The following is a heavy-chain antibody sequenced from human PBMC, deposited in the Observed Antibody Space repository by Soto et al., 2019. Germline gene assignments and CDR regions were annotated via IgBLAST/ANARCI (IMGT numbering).Heavy chain of an antibody. J-gene: IGHJ4*02. CDR2: ISDSGSS. V-gene: IGHV4-59*01. D-gene: IGHD5-18*01. CDR3: ARNSVNGYGYGLYYFDS. Sequence: SETLSRTCTVSGGSCGSNYWSWIRQPPGKGLEGIGYISDSGSSNYNPSLKIRGTISEDMCKNPFSLTLTSVTAADPAIYSCARNSVNGYGYGLYYFDSWGQRTLVSVSS. CDR1: GGSCGSNY.